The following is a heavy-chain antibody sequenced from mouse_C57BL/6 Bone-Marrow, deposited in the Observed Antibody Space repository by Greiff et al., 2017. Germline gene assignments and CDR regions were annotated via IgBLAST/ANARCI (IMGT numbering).Heavy chain of an antibody. CDR3: ARGGGYYLAY. J-gene: IGHJ3*01. CDR2: ISYDGSN. D-gene: IGHD2-3*01. Sequence: EVQLQQSGPGLVKPSQSLSLTCSVTGYSITSGYYWNWIRQFPGNKLEWMGYISYDGSNNYNPSLKNRISITRDTSKNQFFLKLNSVTTEDTATYYCARGGGYYLAYWGQGTLVTVSA. CDR1: GYSITSGYY. V-gene: IGHV3-6*01.